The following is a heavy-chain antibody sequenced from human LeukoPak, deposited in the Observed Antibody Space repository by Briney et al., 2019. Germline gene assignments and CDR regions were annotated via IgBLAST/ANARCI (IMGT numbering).Heavy chain of an antibody. D-gene: IGHD1-26*01. CDR3: AILYGMDV. V-gene: IGHV3-7*03. CDR2: IKQDGSEK. J-gene: IGHJ6*02. CDR1: GFTFISYW. Sequence: PGGPLSLSCAASGFTFISYWRTWVRQPPGKGLEWVANIKQDGSEKYYVDSVKGRFTISRDNAKNSLYLQMNSLRAEDTAVYYCAILYGMDVWGQGTTVTVSS.